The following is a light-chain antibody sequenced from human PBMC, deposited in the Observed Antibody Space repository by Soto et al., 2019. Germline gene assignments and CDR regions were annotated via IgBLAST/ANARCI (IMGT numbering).Light chain of an antibody. Sequence: ENVLTQSPATLSLSPGEGATLSCRASQSINTYLAWYQQKPGQAPRLLIYGASSRATGIPDRFSGSGSGTDFTLTISRLEPEDFAVYYCQQYGSSGTFGQGTKVDIK. CDR3: QQYGSSGT. CDR2: GAS. CDR1: QSINTY. V-gene: IGKV3-20*01. J-gene: IGKJ1*01.